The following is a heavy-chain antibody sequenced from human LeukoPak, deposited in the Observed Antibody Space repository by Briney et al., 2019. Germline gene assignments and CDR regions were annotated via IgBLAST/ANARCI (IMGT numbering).Heavy chain of an antibody. CDR2: IYSGGST. V-gene: IGHV3-53*01. D-gene: IGHD4/OR15-4a*01. Sequence: GGSLRLSRAASGFSVSSNYMNWVRQAPRMGLEWVSIIYSGGSTYYADSVKGRFTISRDNSKNTLYLHMNSLRAEDTAVYYCAKETPAMVLPITGAFDIWGQGTMVTVSS. CDR1: GFSVSSNY. J-gene: IGHJ3*02. CDR3: AKETPAMVLPITGAFDI.